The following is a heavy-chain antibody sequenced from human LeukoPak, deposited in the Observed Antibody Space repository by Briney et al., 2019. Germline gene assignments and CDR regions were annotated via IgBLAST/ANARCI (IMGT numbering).Heavy chain of an antibody. V-gene: IGHV3-7*03. D-gene: IGHD2-2*01. CDR3: ASQPAAADVDY. Sequence: GGSLRLSCAASGYTFSSYWMTWVRQAPGKGLEWVANIKQDGSKKTYVDSVKGRFTISRDNAKNSLYLQMNSLRADDTGVYYCASQPAAADVDYWGQGTLVTVSS. CDR1: GYTFSSYW. CDR2: IKQDGSKK. J-gene: IGHJ4*02.